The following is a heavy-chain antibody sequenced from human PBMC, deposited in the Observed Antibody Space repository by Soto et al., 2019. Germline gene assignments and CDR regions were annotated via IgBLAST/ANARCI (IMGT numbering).Heavy chain of an antibody. V-gene: IGHV3-48*03. J-gene: IGHJ3*01. D-gene: IGHD2-21*02. CDR2: ISGSSSSI. Sequence: EVQLVESGGGLVQPGGSLRLSCAASGFSFSEHEMNWVRQAPGKGLEWVSFISGSSSSIYYADSVKGRFTVSRDNDKNSLDLQMNNLRAEDTAVYYCAGAVVTATFLNAAFDLWGLGTVVTVSS. CDR3: AGAVVTATFLNAAFDL. CDR1: GFSFSEHE.